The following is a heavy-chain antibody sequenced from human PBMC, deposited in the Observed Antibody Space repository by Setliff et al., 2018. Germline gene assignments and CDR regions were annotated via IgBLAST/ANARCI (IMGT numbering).Heavy chain of an antibody. Sequence: GGSLRLSCVASGFTFDDYGMSWVRQAPGKGLEWVSYINSGGTKIYYADSVEGRFTISRDNGKNSLFLQMNSVRAEDTAVYYCARSINGYQQRYDFWGQGALVTVSS. CDR2: INSGGTKI. CDR1: GFTFDDYG. J-gene: IGHJ4*02. D-gene: IGHD3-16*01. V-gene: IGHV3-48*03. CDR3: ARSINGYQQRYDF.